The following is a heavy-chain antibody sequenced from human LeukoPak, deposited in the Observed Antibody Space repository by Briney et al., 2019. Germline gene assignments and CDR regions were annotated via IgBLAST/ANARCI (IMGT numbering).Heavy chain of an antibody. Sequence: ASVKVSCKTSGYSFTDYYMHWVRQAPGQGLEWMGWINPNSGGTNYAQKFQGRVTMTRDTSISTAYMELSRLRSDDTAVYYCARDSIVGAETDFDYWGQGTLVTVSS. J-gene: IGHJ4*02. CDR1: GYSFTDYY. CDR2: INPNSGGT. CDR3: ARDSIVGAETDFDY. V-gene: IGHV1-2*02. D-gene: IGHD1-26*01.